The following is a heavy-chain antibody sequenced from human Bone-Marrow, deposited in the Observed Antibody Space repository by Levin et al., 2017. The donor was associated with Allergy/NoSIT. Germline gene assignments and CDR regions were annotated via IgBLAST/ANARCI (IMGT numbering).Heavy chain of an antibody. V-gene: IGHV3-23*01. CDR1: GFTFSTHG. CDR3: AKCLRPYYYMDV. CDR2: ISHSGDNT. Sequence: PGGSLRLSCAASGFTFSTHGLGWARQAPGKGLEWVSTISHSGDNTFYADSVKGRFTVSRDKSTNTVYLQLSGLRVEDTAVYYCAKCLRPYYYMDVWGKGTTVIVSS. J-gene: IGHJ6*03.